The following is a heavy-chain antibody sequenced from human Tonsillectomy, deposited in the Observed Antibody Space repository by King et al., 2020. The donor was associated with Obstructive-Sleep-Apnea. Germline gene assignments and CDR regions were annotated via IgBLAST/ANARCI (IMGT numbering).Heavy chain of an antibody. J-gene: IGHJ4*02. Sequence: VQLVESGGGLVQPGGSLRLSCAASGFTFSTYPMNWVRQAPGKGLEWVSYINRASDYFYYADSGKGRFTISRDNARNTLYLQMNSLRAEDTAVYYCAKDDSSGWYSDYWGQGTLVAVSS. V-gene: IGHV3-48*04. CDR3: AKDDSSGWYSDY. D-gene: IGHD6-19*01. CDR1: GFTFSTYP. CDR2: INRASDYF.